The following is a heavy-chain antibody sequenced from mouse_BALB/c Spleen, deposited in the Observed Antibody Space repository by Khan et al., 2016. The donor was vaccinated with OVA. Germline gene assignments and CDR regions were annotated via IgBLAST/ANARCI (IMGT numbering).Heavy chain of an antibody. D-gene: IGHD1-3*01. Sequence: VELVESGPGLVAPSQTLYISCTVSGFTLTSYGVHWVRQTPGKGLEWMGVIWAGGSTNYNSAHMYKLRISKDNSNSQVFLKMNGLQTDDTAMYYCARLEDIWGQGTTLTVS. CDR3: ARLEDI. V-gene: IGHV2-9*02. CDR2: IWAGGST. J-gene: IGHJ2*01. CDR1: GFTLTSYG.